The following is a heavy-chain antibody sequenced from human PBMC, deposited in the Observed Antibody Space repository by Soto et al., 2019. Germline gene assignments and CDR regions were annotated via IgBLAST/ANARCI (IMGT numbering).Heavy chain of an antibody. V-gene: IGHV6-1*01. CDR3: VRKPLATLALYGMEV. CDR2: TYYRSKWNY. Sequence: SQTLSLTCAISGDSVSAHSAAWNWIRQSPSRGLEWLGRTYYRSKWNYDYAESVKSRMTITPDTSNNHFSLQLNSVTPEDTAVYYCVRKPLATLALYGMEVWGQGTTVTVS. CDR1: GDSVSAHSAA. D-gene: IGHD6-6*01. J-gene: IGHJ6*01.